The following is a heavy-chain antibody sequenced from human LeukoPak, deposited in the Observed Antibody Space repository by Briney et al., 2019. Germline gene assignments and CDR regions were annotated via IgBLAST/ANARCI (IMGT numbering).Heavy chain of an antibody. Sequence: GGSLRLSCVASGFSFSNYAMSWVRQAPGKGLEWVSALSGSGVSTYFADSVKGRFTVSRDNSKNTLYLQMSSVRAEDTAVYYCAKDTAVVVTAPFDYWGQGTLVTVSS. CDR1: GFSFSNYA. J-gene: IGHJ4*02. D-gene: IGHD2-15*01. CDR2: LSGSGVST. V-gene: IGHV3-23*01. CDR3: AKDTAVVVTAPFDY.